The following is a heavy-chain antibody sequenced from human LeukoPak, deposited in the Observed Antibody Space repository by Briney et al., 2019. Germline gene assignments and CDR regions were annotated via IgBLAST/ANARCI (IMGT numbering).Heavy chain of an antibody. V-gene: IGHV1-18*01. J-gene: IGHJ4*02. Sequence: GASVKVSCKASGYTFTSYGISWVRQAPGQGLEWMGWISAYNGNTNYAQKLQGRVTMTTDTSTSTAYMELRSLRSDDTAVYCCARSLAPGHWKDFDYWGQGTLVTVSS. CDR2: ISAYNGNT. D-gene: IGHD1-1*01. CDR3: ARSLAPGHWKDFDY. CDR1: GYTFTSYG.